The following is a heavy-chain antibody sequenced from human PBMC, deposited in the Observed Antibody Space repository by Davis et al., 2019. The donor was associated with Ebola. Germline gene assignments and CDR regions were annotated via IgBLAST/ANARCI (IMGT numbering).Heavy chain of an antibody. Sequence: GESLKISCAASGFTFSSYAMSWVRQAPGKGLEWVGRIKSKTDGGTTDYAAPVKGRFTISRDDSKNTLYLQMNSLKTEDTAVYYCTTQTYYDFWSGYPPTSYYYYYMDVWGKGTTVTVSS. V-gene: IGHV3-15*01. D-gene: IGHD3-3*01. CDR1: GFTFSSYA. CDR3: TTQTYYDFWSGYPPTSYYYYYMDV. J-gene: IGHJ6*03. CDR2: IKSKTDGGTT.